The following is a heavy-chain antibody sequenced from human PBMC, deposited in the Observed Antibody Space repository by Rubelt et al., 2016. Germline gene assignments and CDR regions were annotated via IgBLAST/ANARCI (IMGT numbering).Heavy chain of an antibody. CDR2: IYYSGST. CDR3: ARDSPAVVPARSYGMDV. V-gene: IGHV4-39*07. CDR1: GGSISSSSYY. D-gene: IGHD2-2*01. J-gene: IGHJ6*02. Sequence: QLQLQESGPGLVKPSETLSLTCTVSGGSISSSSYYWGWIRQPPGKGLEWIGSIYYSGSTYYNPSLKGRVTISVDTSKNQFSLKLGAVTAADTAVYYCARDSPAVVPARSYGMDVWGQGTTVTVSS.